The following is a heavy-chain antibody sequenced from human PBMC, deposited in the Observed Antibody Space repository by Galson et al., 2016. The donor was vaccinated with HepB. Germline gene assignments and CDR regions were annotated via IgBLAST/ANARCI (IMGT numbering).Heavy chain of an antibody. D-gene: IGHD3-3*01. J-gene: IGHJ6*02. Sequence: SLRLSCAASGFTFSNYGMHWVRQVPGKGLEWVAVIWYDGTRQYYTDSVKGRFTISRDNDRNSLYLQMNSLRDEDTAVYYCATGRIPISLGGFLWGQGTTVTVSS. CDR2: IWYDGTRQ. CDR3: ATGRIPISLGGFL. CDR1: GFTFSNYG. V-gene: IGHV3-33*01.